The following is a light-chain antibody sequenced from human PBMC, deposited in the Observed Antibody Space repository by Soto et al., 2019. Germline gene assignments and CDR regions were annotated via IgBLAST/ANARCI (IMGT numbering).Light chain of an antibody. Sequence: EIVLTQSPGTLSLSPGERATLSCRASQSVSSSYLAWYQQKPGQAPRLLIYGASSRATSIPDRFSGSESGTDFTLTISRLEPEDGAVDYCQQYGSSPYTFGQGIKLEIK. CDR3: QQYGSSPYT. CDR2: GAS. J-gene: IGKJ2*01. CDR1: QSVSSSY. V-gene: IGKV3-20*01.